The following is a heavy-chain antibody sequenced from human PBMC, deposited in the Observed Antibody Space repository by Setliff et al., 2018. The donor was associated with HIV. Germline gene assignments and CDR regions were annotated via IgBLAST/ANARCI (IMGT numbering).Heavy chain of an antibody. CDR3: VGGANFYTPRKRIFDH. V-gene: IGHV4-4*02. CDR1: GGSISSRNW. D-gene: IGHD3-3*01. J-gene: IGHJ4*02. Sequence: SETLSLTCTVSGGSISSRNWWSWVRQPPGKGLEWIGEIYHSGSTNYNPSLKSRVTISVDTSKNQVSLKLNSVTAADSAVYYCVGGANFYTPRKRIFDHWGQGVLVTVSS. CDR2: IYHSGST.